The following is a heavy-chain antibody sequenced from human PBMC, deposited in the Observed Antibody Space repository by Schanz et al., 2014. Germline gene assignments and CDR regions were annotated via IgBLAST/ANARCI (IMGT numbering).Heavy chain of an antibody. CDR1: TFTFDHYV. Sequence: EMQLLESGGGLIQPGGSLRLSCSASTFTFDHYVMSWVRQAPGKGLEWVSTIGTSGGTNYAESVKGRFTISRDNSKNTLYLQMNSLRAEDTAVYFCAKIERNEDWGQGTLVTVSS. D-gene: IGHD1-1*01. V-gene: IGHV3-23*01. CDR3: AKIERNED. CDR2: IGTSGGT. J-gene: IGHJ4*02.